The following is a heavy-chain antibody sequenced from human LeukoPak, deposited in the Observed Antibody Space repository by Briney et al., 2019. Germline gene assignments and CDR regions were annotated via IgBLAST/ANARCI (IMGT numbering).Heavy chain of an antibody. CDR2: IYYSGST. D-gene: IGHD3-9*01. Sequence: PSETLPLTCTVSGGSISSYYWSWIRQPPGKGLEWIGYIYYSGSTNYNPSLKSRVTISVDTSKNQFSLKLSSVTAADTAVYYCARDLSYYDILTGSGDAYGMDVWGQGTTVTVSS. J-gene: IGHJ6*02. V-gene: IGHV4-59*01. CDR3: ARDLSYYDILTGSGDAYGMDV. CDR1: GGSISSYY.